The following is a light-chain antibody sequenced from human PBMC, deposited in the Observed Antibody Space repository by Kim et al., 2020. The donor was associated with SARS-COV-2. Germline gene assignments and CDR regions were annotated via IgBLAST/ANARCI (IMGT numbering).Light chain of an antibody. V-gene: IGLV3-1*01. CDR2: QDT. CDR3: QAWDSNTVV. J-gene: IGLJ2*01. Sequence: SYELTQSPSVSVSPGQTASISCSGDRLGDKFAYWYQQKPGQSPLLVIYQDTERPSGIPERFSGSNSGHTATLTISGTQAMDEADYYCQAWDSNTVVFGGGTKLTVL. CDR1: RLGDKF.